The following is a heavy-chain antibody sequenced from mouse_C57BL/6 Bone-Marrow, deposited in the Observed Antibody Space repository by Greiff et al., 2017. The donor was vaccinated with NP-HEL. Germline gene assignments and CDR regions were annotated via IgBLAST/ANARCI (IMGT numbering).Heavy chain of an antibody. CDR1: GYTFTSYW. V-gene: IGHV1-69*01. CDR2: IDPSDSYT. J-gene: IGHJ1*03. D-gene: IGHD1-1*01. Sequence: QVQLQQPGAELVMPGASVKLSCKASGYTFTSYWMHWVKQRPGQGLEWIGEIDPSDSYTNYNQKFKGKSTLTVDKSSSTAYMQLSSLTSEDSAVYYCAREGQYYASSYWYFDVWGTGTTVTVSS. CDR3: AREGQYYASSYWYFDV.